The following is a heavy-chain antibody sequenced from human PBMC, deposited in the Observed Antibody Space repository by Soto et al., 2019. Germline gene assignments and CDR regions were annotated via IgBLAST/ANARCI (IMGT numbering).Heavy chain of an antibody. CDR3: VTWGGVGARNFDY. CDR2: INYNGATT. V-gene: IGHV3-64D*06. CDR1: GFTFSNTA. Sequence: EVQVVESGGDLVQPGGSLRLSCSASGFTFSNTAMHWVRRAPGKGLEYVSAINYNGATTYYGDSVKGRFTVSRDNSKNTVYLQMSSLRPDDTALYYCVTWGGVGARNFDYWGRGTLVAVSP. D-gene: IGHD3-16*01. J-gene: IGHJ4*02.